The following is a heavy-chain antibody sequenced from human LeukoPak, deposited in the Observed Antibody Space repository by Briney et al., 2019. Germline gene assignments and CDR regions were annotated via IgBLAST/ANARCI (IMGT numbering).Heavy chain of an antibody. J-gene: IGHJ3*02. Sequence: SGPTLVNPTQTLTLTCTFSGFSFSTGGVGVGWIRQPPGEALEWLGVIYENDEKLYSSSRQNRLSITKDTSKNQVVLTMANMDPVDTATYYCAHRHRGVASDIWGQGTMVTVSS. V-gene: IGHV2-5*01. CDR2: IYENDEK. D-gene: IGHD2-15*01. CDR3: AHRHRGVASDI. CDR1: GFSFSTGGVG.